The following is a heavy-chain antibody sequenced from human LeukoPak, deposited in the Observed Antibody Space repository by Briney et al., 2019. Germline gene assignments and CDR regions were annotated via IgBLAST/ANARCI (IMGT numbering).Heavy chain of an antibody. CDR3: ASEGSDSSSWFALDY. CDR2: IYHSGST. Sequence: SETLALTCAVSGYSISSGYYWGWIRQPPGKGLEWIGSIYHSGSTYYNPSLKSRVTISVDTSKNQFSLKLSSVTAADTAVYYCASEGSDSSSWFALDYWGQGTLVTVSS. V-gene: IGHV4-38-2*01. CDR1: GYSISSGYY. J-gene: IGHJ4*02. D-gene: IGHD6-13*01.